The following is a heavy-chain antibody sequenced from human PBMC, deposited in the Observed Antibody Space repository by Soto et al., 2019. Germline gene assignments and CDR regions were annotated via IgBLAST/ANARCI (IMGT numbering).Heavy chain of an antibody. CDR1: GFTFSSYA. V-gene: IGHV3-30-3*01. CDR3: AGVNNNYYYGMDV. CDR2: ISYDGSNK. D-gene: IGHD1-1*01. J-gene: IGHJ6*02. Sequence: GGSLRLSCAASGFTFSSYAMHWVRQAPGKGLEWVAVISYDGSNKYYADSVKGRFTISRDNSKNTLYLQMNSLRAEDTAVYYCAGVNNNYYYGMDVVGQGTMVDVSS.